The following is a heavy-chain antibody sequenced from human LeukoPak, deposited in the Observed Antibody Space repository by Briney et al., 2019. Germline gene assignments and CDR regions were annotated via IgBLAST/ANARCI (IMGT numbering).Heavy chain of an antibody. CDR3: AREIDRKIKQQRPTSEY. CDR2: IAYYGSRA. D-gene: IGHD6-25*01. Sequence: GWSLSLSCAGSGFTFGCYGMHWFRQTPGKGLEWVACIAYYGSRAFYADSVKGRFTISRDNAKNSLYLQMNSLRAEDTAVYYCAREIDRKIKQQRPTSEYRGHGTLVTVSS. CDR1: GFTFGCYG. V-gene: IGHV3-33*01. J-gene: IGHJ4*01.